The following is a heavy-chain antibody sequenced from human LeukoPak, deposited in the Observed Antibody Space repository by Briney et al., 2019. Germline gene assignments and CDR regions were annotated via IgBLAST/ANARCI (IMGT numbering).Heavy chain of an antibody. CDR1: GYTFTSYG. J-gene: IGHJ5*02. D-gene: IGHD3-3*01. Sequence: ASVKVSCKASGYTFTSYGISWVRQAPGQGLEWMGWISAYNGNTNYAQKFQGRVTMTTDTSTSTAYMELRSLRSDDTAVYYCAREVWLAEWLLNWFDPWGQGTLVTVSS. CDR3: AREVWLAEWLLNWFDP. CDR2: ISAYNGNT. V-gene: IGHV1-18*01.